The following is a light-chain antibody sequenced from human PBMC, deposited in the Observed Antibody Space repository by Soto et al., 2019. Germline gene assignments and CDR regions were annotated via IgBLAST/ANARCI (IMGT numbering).Light chain of an antibody. CDR3: SSYTSSTTLGV. V-gene: IGLV2-14*01. J-gene: IGLJ2*01. CDR2: EVN. Sequence: QSALTQPASVSGSPGQSITISCTGTSSDVGGYNSVSWYQQHPGKAPKLMIYEVNNRPSGVSNRFSGSKSGNTASLTISGLQAEDEADYYCSSYTSSTTLGVFGGGTKLTVL. CDR1: SSDVGGYNS.